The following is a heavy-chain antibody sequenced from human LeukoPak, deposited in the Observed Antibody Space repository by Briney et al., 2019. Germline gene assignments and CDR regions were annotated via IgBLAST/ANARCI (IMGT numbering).Heavy chain of an antibody. V-gene: IGHV3-23*01. CDR3: ARDAGPYTDSPLWYFDL. CDR1: GFTFSSYA. J-gene: IGHJ2*01. Sequence: GGSLRLSCAASGFTFSSYAMSWVRQAPGKGLEWVSGISATGTTTYNTNPVQGRFAISRDNSKNTLYLQMNSLRAEDTAVYYCARDAGPYTDSPLWYFDLWGRGTLVTVSS. D-gene: IGHD1-1*01. CDR2: ISATGTTT.